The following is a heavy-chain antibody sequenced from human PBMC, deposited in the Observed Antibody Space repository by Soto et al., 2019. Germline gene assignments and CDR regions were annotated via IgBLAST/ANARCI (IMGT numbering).Heavy chain of an antibody. CDR1: GGSFSGYY. CDR2: INHSGST. Sequence: SETLSLTCAVYGGSFSGYYWSWIRQPPGKGLEWIGEINHSGSTNYNPSLKSRVTISVDTSKNQFSLKLSSVTAADTAVYYCARLGWQYDKNDYWGQGTLVTVSS. J-gene: IGHJ4*02. V-gene: IGHV4-34*01. CDR3: ARLGWQYDKNDY. D-gene: IGHD3-22*01.